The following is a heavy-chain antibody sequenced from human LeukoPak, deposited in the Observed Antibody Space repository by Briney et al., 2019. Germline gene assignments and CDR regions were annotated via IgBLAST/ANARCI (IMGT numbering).Heavy chain of an antibody. CDR2: IYTSGST. J-gene: IGHJ5*02. Sequence: SETLSLTCTVSGGSISGYYWSWIRQPPGKGLEWIGRIYTSGSTNYNPSLKSRVTISVDTSKNQFSLKLSSVTAADTAVYYCARHVNDYVWGSYRDTDNWFDPWGQGTLVTVSS. V-gene: IGHV4-59*08. CDR3: ARHVNDYVWGSYRDTDNWFDP. CDR1: GGSISGYY. D-gene: IGHD3-16*02.